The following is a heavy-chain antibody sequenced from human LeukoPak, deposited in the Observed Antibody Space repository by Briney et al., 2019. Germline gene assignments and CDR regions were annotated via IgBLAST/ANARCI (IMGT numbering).Heavy chain of an antibody. CDR3: ARAGYCRTTSCFDYYMDV. CDR2: IYSGGST. D-gene: IGHD2-2*01. Sequence: QTGGSLRLSCAASGFTVSSNYMSWVRQAPGKGLEWVSVIYSGGSTYYADSVKGRFTISRDNSKNTLYLQMNSLRAEDTAVYYCARAGYCRTTSCFDYYMDVWGKGTTVTVSS. CDR1: GFTVSSNY. V-gene: IGHV3-53*01. J-gene: IGHJ6*03.